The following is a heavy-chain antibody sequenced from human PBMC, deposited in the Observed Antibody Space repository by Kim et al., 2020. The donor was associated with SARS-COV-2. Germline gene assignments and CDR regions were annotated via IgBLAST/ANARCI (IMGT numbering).Heavy chain of an antibody. V-gene: IGHV1-2*02. D-gene: IGHD3-3*01. CDR1: GYTFTDYF. CDR3: ARGGRSGKFDS. J-gene: IGHJ4*02. Sequence: ASVKVSCKPYGYTFTDYFLHWVRQAPGQGLEWMGWLNPNTGGTTYAQQFQGRVTMTRDTSISTAYMELRRLRSDDTAVYYCARGGRSGKFDSWGLVTLVT. CDR2: LNPNTGGT.